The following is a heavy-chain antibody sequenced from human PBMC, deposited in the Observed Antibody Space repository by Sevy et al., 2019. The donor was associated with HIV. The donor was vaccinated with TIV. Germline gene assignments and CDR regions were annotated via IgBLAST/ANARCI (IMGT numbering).Heavy chain of an antibody. D-gene: IGHD3-10*01. CDR1: GFTFGDYV. J-gene: IGHJ6*02. CDR3: TRADYYGVAGGYNGMDV. V-gene: IGHV3-49*03. Sequence: GGSLRLSCTASGFTFGDYVMTWFRQAPGKGLEWVGFIRSKGYGGTRDYAASVRGRFTISRDDSKSIAYLQMHSLKTEDTGVYYCTRADYYGVAGGYNGMDVWGQGTTVTVSS. CDR2: IRSKGYGGTR.